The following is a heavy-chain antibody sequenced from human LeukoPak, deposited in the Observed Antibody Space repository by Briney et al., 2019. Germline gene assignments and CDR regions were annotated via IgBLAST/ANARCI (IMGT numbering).Heavy chain of an antibody. CDR3: ARAHGSGSYLVY. V-gene: IGHV4-4*07. CDR1: GGSISTYH. J-gene: IGHJ4*02. CDR2: IYTGGYT. D-gene: IGHD3-10*01. Sequence: SETLSLTCTVSGGSISTYHWSWIRQPAGKGLEWIGRIYTGGYTNYNPSVKSRVTISVDTSKNQFSLKLSSVTAADTAVYYCARAHGSGSYLVYWGQGTLVTVSS.